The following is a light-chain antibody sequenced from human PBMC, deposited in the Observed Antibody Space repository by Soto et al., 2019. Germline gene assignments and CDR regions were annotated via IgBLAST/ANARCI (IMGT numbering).Light chain of an antibody. V-gene: IGLV2-23*02. Sequence: QSALTQPASVSGSPGQSVTISCTGTSSDVGGYQFVSWFQQHPGKAPKFLISGVSNRPSGVSNRFSGSKSGNTASLTISGLQAEDEADYYCCSYAGSSTFFGTGTKVTVL. CDR2: GVS. CDR1: SSDVGGYQF. J-gene: IGLJ1*01. CDR3: CSYAGSSTF.